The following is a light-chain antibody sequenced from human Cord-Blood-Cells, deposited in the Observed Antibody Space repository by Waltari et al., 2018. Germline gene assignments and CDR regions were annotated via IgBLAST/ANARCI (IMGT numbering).Light chain of an antibody. Sequence: QSVLTQPPSASGTPGQRVTISCPGSSSNIGSNTVNWYQQLPGTAPKLRIYSNNQRPAGVPDRFSGSKSGTSASLAISGLQSEDEADYYCAAWDDSLNGQVFGGGTKLTVL. J-gene: IGLJ3*02. CDR2: SNN. CDR1: SSNIGSNT. V-gene: IGLV1-44*01. CDR3: AAWDDSLNGQV.